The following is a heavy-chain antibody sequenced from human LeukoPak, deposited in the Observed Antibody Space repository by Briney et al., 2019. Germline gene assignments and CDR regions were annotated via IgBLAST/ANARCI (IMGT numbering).Heavy chain of an antibody. V-gene: IGHV3-7*01. CDR1: GFTFSSYW. CDR3: ASDRNDFWSGYYYYFDY. CDR2: IKQDGSEK. D-gene: IGHD3-3*01. Sequence: GGSLRLSCAASGFTFSSYWMSWVRQAPGKGLEWVANIKQDGSEKYYVDSVKGRFTISRDNAKNSLYLQMNSLRAEDTAVYYCASDRNDFWSGYYYYFDYWGQGTLVTVSS. J-gene: IGHJ4*02.